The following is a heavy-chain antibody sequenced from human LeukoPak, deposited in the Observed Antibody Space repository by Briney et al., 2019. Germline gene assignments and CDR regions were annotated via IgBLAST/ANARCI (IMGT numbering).Heavy chain of an antibody. CDR2: IYYTERT. D-gene: IGHD3-9*01. V-gene: IGHV4-39*07. CDR1: GGSINSAHYF. J-gene: IGHJ4*01. CDR3: ARSTSYYDVLTGYYRPYXXXY. Sequence: PSETLSLTCTVSGGSINSAHYFWGWIRQPPGKGLEWIGSIYYTERTYYNPSLQSRVTISVDTSKNQFSLNLSSVAAADTAVYFCARSTSYYDVLTGYYRPYXXXYWGXXXLXTVSS.